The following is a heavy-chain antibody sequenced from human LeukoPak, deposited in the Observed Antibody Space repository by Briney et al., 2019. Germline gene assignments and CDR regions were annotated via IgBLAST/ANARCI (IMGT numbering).Heavy chain of an antibody. J-gene: IGHJ3*02. CDR1: GFNFSIYS. Sequence: GGSLRLSCAASGFNFSIYSMNWVRQAPGKGLEWVSYITRSSTTIYYADSVKGRFTISRDNAKNSLYLQMNSLRVEDTAVYYCARDYSGNYYDTFDIWGQGTMVTVSS. CDR3: ARDYSGNYYDTFDI. CDR2: ITRSSTTI. V-gene: IGHV3-48*01. D-gene: IGHD1-26*01.